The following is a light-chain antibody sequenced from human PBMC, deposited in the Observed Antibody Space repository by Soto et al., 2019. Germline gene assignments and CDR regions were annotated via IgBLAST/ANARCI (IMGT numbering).Light chain of an antibody. V-gene: IGKV3-20*01. CDR1: QSVSRIY. Sequence: EIVLTQSPGTLSLSPGERATLSCRASQSVSRIYLAWYQQKPGQAPRLLIYGASSRATGIPNRFSGSGSGTDFTLTISRLEPEDFAVYYCQQFGTSPPSTFGQGTRLE. CDR2: GAS. J-gene: IGKJ5*01. CDR3: QQFGTSPPST.